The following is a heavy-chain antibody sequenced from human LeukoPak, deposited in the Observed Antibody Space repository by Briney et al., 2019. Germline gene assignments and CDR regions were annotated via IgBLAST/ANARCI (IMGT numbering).Heavy chain of an antibody. CDR2: IYYSGST. Sequence: SETLSLTCTVSGGSISSSSSYYWGWIRQPPGKGLEWIGSIYYSGSTYYNPSLKSRVTISVDTSKNQFSLKLSSVTAADTAVYYCARQGCSGGSCYSAYYYMDVWGKGTTVTVSS. D-gene: IGHD2-15*01. CDR3: ARQGCSGGSCYSAYYYMDV. J-gene: IGHJ6*03. CDR1: GGSISSSSSYY. V-gene: IGHV4-39*01.